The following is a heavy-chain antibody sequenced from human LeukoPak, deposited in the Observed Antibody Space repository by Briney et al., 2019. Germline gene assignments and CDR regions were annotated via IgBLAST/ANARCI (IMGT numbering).Heavy chain of an antibody. J-gene: IGHJ5*02. CDR1: GFSLSTNGVG. CDR2: IYWDDNK. CDR3: AHRLRGSGADLLSRFDP. D-gene: IGHD2/OR15-2a*01. Sequence: ESGPTLVKPTQTLTLTCTFSGFSLSTNGVGVGWIRRPPGKALEWLALIYWDDNKHYSPSLKNRLTVTKDTSKNQVVLTVTDMDPVDTATYYCAHRLRGSGADLLSRFDPWGQGTLVTVSS. V-gene: IGHV2-5*02.